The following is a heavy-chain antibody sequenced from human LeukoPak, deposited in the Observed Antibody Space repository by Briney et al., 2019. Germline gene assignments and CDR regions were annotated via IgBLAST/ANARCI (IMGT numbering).Heavy chain of an antibody. CDR1: GFTFSTYT. CDR3: AKNKGSGSPYYYSMDV. J-gene: IGHJ6*03. CDR2: IGGSSSLI. Sequence: PGGSLRLSCAASGFTFSTYTMSWVRQAPGKWLEWVSYIGGSSSLIYYADYVKGRFTISRDNSRNTLYLQVNSLRADDSAIYFCAKNKGSGSPYYYSMDVWGQGTTVTVSS. D-gene: IGHD3-10*01. V-gene: IGHV3-48*01.